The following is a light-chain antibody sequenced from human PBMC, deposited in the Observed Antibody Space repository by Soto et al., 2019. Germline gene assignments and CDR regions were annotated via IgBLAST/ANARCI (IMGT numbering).Light chain of an antibody. CDR1: QSVSNNY. CDR2: GAS. CDR3: QQYAATPRP. V-gene: IGKV3-20*01. J-gene: IGKJ1*01. Sequence: EVVLTQSPGTLSLSPRERATLSCRASQSVSNNYLAWYQHKPGQAPRLLIYGASNRAPGIPDRFSGSGSGPDFTLTISRLEPEDFAVYDGQQYAATPRPFGQGTLVEVK.